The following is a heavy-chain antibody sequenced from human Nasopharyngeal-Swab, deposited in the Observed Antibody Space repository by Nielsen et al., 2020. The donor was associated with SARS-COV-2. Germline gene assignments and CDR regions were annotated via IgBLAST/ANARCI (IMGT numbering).Heavy chain of an antibody. CDR3: ARGCVLTGPTCNYYGMDV. V-gene: IGHV3-48*03. J-gene: IGHJ6*02. CDR1: GFIFSNYD. D-gene: IGHD3-9*01. CDR2: IMSTGTTI. Sequence: GGSLRLSCRASGFIFSNYDLSWVRQAPGKGLEWVSYIMSTGTTIYYADSVKGRFTISRDNAKNSLYLQMNSLRAEDTAVYYCARGCVLTGPTCNYYGMDVWGQGTTVTVSS.